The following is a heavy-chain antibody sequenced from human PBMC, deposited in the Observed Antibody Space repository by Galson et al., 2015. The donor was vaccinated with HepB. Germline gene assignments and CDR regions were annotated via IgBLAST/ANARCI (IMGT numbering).Heavy chain of an antibody. V-gene: IGHV1-8*01. CDR2: MSPKSGDT. CDR1: GYSFTSYD. Sequence: SVKVSCKASGYSFTSYDIHWVRQVTGQGLEWMGWMSPKSGDTGYAQKFQGRVTMSRDTSMRTAFMEMRSLTTEDTAVYYCAKGDGDYPEPFDFWGQGTMVIVSS. CDR3: AKGDGDYPEPFDF. D-gene: IGHD4-17*01. J-gene: IGHJ3*01.